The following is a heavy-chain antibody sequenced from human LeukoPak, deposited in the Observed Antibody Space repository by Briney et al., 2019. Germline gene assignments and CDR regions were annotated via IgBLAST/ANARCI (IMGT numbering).Heavy chain of an antibody. CDR2: ISSSGSTI. V-gene: IGHV3-48*03. CDR3: ARSPYCTIGSCYVDY. J-gene: IGHJ4*02. D-gene: IGHD2-8*01. Sequence: PGGSLRLSCAASGFSFSTYEMNWVRRPPGKGLEWVSYISSSGSTIYYADSVKGRFTISRDNAKNSLYLQMNSLRAEDTALYYCARSPYCTIGSCYVDYWGQGTLVTVSP. CDR1: GFSFSTYE.